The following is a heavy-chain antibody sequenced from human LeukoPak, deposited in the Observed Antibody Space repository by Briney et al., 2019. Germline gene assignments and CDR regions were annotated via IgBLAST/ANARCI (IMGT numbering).Heavy chain of an antibody. CDR3: ARKYYYDSSPLDY. D-gene: IGHD3-22*01. V-gene: IGHV4-4*02. J-gene: IGHJ4*02. CDR2: IYHSGST. Sequence: SETLSLTCAVSGGSISTTSWWSWVRQPPGKGLEWIGEIYHSGSTNYNPSLRSRVTISVDKSKNQFSLRLTSVTAADTAVYYCARKYYYDSSPLDYWGQGTLVTVSS. CDR1: GGSISTTSW.